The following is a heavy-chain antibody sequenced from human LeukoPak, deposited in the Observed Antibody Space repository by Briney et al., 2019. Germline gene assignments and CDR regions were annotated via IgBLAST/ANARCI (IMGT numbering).Heavy chain of an antibody. CDR1: GFTFSSYS. V-gene: IGHV3-48*04. J-gene: IGHJ4*02. Sequence: GGSLRLSCAASGFTFSSYSMNWVRQAPGKGLEWVSYISSSGSTIYYADSVKGRFTISRGNAKNSLYLQMNSLRAEDTGVFYCARDVAYSAFDYWGQGTLVTVSS. D-gene: IGHD2-21*01. CDR2: ISSSGSTI. CDR3: ARDVAYSAFDY.